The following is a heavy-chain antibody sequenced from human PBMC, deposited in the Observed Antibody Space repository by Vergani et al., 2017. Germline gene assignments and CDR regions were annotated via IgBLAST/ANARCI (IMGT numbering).Heavy chain of an antibody. CDR2: SYYSGST. Sequence: QVQLQESGPGLVKPSQTLSLTCTVSGGPISSGYYYWSWIRCPPGNGLEWIGHSYYSGSTYYKSFLKSRVTISVDTPNNQFSLKLSPVTAADTAVYYCARETCSSTSCLYLGVAFDIWGQGTMVTVSS. CDR3: ARETCSSTSCLYLGVAFDI. J-gene: IGHJ3*02. D-gene: IGHD2-2*01. V-gene: IGHV4-30-4*01. CDR1: GGPISSGYYY.